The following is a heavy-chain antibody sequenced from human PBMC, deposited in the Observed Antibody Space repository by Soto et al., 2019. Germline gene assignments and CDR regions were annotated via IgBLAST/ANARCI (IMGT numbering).Heavy chain of an antibody. V-gene: IGHV3-74*01. J-gene: IGHJ4*02. CDR1: GFSFTHYR. D-gene: IGHD1-7*01. Sequence: GGSLRLSCAASGFSFTHYRIHWVRQVPGKGLEWVCRVNADGSSTNYAGFAKGRFTISRDNSKNTAYLEMNNLRADDTALYYCAKAGDWNYVFDFWGQGASVTVSS. CDR3: AKAGDWNYVFDF. CDR2: VNADGSST.